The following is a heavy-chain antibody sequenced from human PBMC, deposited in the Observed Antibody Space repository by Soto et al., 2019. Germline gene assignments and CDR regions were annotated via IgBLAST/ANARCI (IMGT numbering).Heavy chain of an antibody. Sequence: QVQLVESGGGVVQPGRSLRLSCAASGFTFSSYAMHWVRQAPGKGLEWVAVISYDGSNKYYADSVKGRFTISRDNSKNTLYLQMNSLRAEDTAVYYCARDFYCSSTSCYSCGDHHAFDIWGQGTMVTVSS. J-gene: IGHJ3*02. D-gene: IGHD2-2*01. CDR2: ISYDGSNK. CDR1: GFTFSSYA. V-gene: IGHV3-30-3*01. CDR3: ARDFYCSSTSCYSCGDHHAFDI.